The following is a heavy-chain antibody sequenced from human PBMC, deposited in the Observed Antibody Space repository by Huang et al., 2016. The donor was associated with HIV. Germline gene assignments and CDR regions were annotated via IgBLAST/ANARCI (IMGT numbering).Heavy chain of an antibody. V-gene: IGHV4-39*02. CDR1: GDSINSNTFY. J-gene: IGHJ1*01. CDR2: IYYSGTT. Sequence: LQESGPGLVGPSETLSLTCAVSGDSINSNTFYWGWIRRPPGKALEWIGSIYYSGTTDYNPALKRRARIAVDASKNRIFLHLRSVTAADTGVYYCARTGVAVSDDPEYFQHWGQGALVTIS. D-gene: IGHD3-3*01. CDR3: ARTGVAVSDDPEYFQH.